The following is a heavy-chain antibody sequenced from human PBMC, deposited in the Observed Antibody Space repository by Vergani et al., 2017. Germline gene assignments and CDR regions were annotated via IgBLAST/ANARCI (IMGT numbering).Heavy chain of an antibody. CDR2: IYYSGST. J-gene: IGHJ3*02. Sequence: QVQLQESGPGLVKPSQTLSLTCTVSGGSISSGGYYWSWIRQHPGKGLEWIGYIYYSGSTYYNPSLKSRVTISVDTSKNQFSLKLSSVTAADTAVYYCARDXWIWFGDQPGRVDAFDIWGQGTMVTVSS. CDR1: GGSISSGGYY. CDR3: ARDXWIWFGDQPGRVDAFDI. V-gene: IGHV4-31*03. D-gene: IGHD3-10*01.